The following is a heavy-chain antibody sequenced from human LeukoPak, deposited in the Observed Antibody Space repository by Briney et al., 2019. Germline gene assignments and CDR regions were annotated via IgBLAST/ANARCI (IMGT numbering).Heavy chain of an antibody. Sequence: GGSLTLSCAASGFIFSSYSMNWVRQAPGKGLEWVSSISSSSNYIYYADSVRGRFTISRHNAKNSLYLQMNSLRAEDTAVYYCAGGDGDYDYFDYWGQGILVTVSS. V-gene: IGHV3-21*01. CDR3: AGGDGDYDYFDY. J-gene: IGHJ4*02. CDR1: GFIFSSYS. CDR2: ISSSSNYI. D-gene: IGHD4-17*01.